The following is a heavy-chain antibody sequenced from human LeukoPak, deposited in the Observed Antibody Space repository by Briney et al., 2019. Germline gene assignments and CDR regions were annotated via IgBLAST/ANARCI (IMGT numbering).Heavy chain of an antibody. V-gene: IGHV3-64D*06. J-gene: IGHJ4*02. CDR1: GFTFSSYA. D-gene: IGHD3-16*01. Sequence: GGSLRLSCSASGFTFSSYAMDWVRQAPGKGLEYVSTISSNGGSTYYADSVKGRFTIPRDDSKNTLYLRMSSLRAEDTAVYYCVKEGDYGYYFDYWGQGTLVTVSS. CDR2: ISSNGGST. CDR3: VKEGDYGYYFDY.